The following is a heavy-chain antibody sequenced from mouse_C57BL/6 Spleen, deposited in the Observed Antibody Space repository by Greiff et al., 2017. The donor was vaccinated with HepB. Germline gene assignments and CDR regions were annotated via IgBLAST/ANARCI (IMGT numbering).Heavy chain of an antibody. D-gene: IGHD2-3*01. CDR1: GYTFTSYW. CDR3: ARSPYDLFDD. J-gene: IGHJ2*01. CDR2: IDPSDSYT. V-gene: IGHV1-59*01. Sequence: QVQLQQPGAELVRPGTSVKLSCKASGYTFTSYWMHWVKQRPGQGLEWIGVIDPSDSYTNYHQKFKGKATLTVDTSSSTAYMQLSSLTSEDSAVYYCARSPYDLFDDWGQGTTLTVSS.